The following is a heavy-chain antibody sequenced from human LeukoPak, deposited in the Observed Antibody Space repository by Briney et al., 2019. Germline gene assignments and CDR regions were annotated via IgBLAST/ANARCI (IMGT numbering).Heavy chain of an antibody. CDR2: VYYSGSS. D-gene: IGHD3-22*01. V-gene: IGHV4-39*07. Sequence: SETLSLTCTVSGGSISSSSYYWGWIRQPPGKGLEWIASVYYSGSSYYNPSLRSRVTISVDTSKHQFSLRLTSVTAADTAVYYCAREVGYYDSSGPAEVRAFDIWGRGTMVTVSS. J-gene: IGHJ3*02. CDR3: AREVGYYDSSGPAEVRAFDI. CDR1: GGSISSSSYY.